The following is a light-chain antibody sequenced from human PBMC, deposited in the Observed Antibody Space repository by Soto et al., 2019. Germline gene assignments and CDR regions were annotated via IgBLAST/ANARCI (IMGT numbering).Light chain of an antibody. Sequence: DIQLTQSPSFLSASVGNRVTITCRASQGISGYLAWYQQKPGKAPKLLIYGASILQSGVPSRFSGSGSGTEFTLTISSLQPEDFATYYCQQLNNYPLTFGPGTKVDI. V-gene: IGKV1-9*01. CDR1: QGISGY. CDR3: QQLNNYPLT. CDR2: GAS. J-gene: IGKJ3*01.